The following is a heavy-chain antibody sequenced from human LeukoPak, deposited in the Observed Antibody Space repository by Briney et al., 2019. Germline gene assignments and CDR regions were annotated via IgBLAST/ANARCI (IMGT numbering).Heavy chain of an antibody. V-gene: IGHV4-34*01. CDR1: GGSFSGYY. CDR3: ARGGGTLHYMDV. J-gene: IGHJ6*03. D-gene: IGHD3-16*01. CDR2: INHSGST. Sequence: PSETLSLTCAVYGGSFSGYYWSWIRQPPGKGLEWIGEINHSGSTNYNPSLKSRVTISVDTSKNQFSLKLSSVTAADTAVYCARGGGTLHYMDVWGKGTTVTISS.